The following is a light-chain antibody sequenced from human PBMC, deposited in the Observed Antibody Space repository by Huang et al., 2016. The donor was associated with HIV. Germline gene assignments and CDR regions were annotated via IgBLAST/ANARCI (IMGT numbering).Light chain of an antibody. Sequence: DLQMTQSPSAMSASVGDRVTVTCRASHHISDYLAWFQQKPGQVPKRLIYGASSLQSGVPSRFSGSGSGRDFTLTISSLQPEDVATYYCLHHDSFTWTFGQGTTVEIK. J-gene: IGKJ1*01. CDR2: GAS. CDR3: LHHDSFTWT. CDR1: HHISDY. V-gene: IGKV1-17*03.